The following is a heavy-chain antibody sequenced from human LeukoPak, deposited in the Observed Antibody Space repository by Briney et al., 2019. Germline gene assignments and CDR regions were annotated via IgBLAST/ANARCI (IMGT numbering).Heavy chain of an antibody. Sequence: SETLSLTCTVSGGSISSYHWSWIRQPPGKGLEWIGYVYYSGSTNYNPSLKSRVTISVDTSKNQFSLKLSSVTAADTAVYYCARHEDSSGWCFDYWGQGTLVTASS. CDR3: ARHEDSSGWCFDY. V-gene: IGHV4-59*08. CDR1: GGSISSYH. J-gene: IGHJ4*02. CDR2: VYYSGST. D-gene: IGHD6-19*01.